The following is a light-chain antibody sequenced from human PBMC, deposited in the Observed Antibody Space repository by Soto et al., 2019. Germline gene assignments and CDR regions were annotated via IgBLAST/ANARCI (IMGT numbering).Light chain of an antibody. Sequence: EIVLTQSPATLSLSPGERATLSCRASQSVSSYLAWYQQKPGQAPRLLIYDASNRATDIPARFSGSGSGTDFTLTISSLEPGDFAVYYCQQRSNWPLTFGGRTKVEIK. J-gene: IGKJ4*01. CDR1: QSVSSY. CDR2: DAS. CDR3: QQRSNWPLT. V-gene: IGKV3-11*01.